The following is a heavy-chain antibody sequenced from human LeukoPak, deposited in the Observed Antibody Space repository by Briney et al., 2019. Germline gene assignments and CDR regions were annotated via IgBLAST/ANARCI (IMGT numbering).Heavy chain of an antibody. V-gene: IGHV3-30*02. D-gene: IGHD3-10*01. Sequence: GGSLRLSCAASGFTFITYDMHWVRQAPGKGLEWVASIRYDGSNTYYADSVKGRSTISRDNSKNTLYLQMSSLRADDTALYYCAKDYYYGSGSPYYWGQGTLVTVSS. J-gene: IGHJ4*02. CDR1: GFTFITYD. CDR2: IRYDGSNT. CDR3: AKDYYYGSGSPYY.